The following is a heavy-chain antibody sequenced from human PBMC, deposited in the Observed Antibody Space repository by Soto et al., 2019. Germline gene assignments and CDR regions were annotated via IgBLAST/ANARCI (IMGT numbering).Heavy chain of an antibody. D-gene: IGHD3-9*01. CDR2: IYHSGST. V-gene: IGHV4-30-2*01. CDR3: ARAENYDILTGYFDY. Sequence: SETLSLTCAVSGGSISSGGYSWSWIRQPPGKGLEWIGYIYHSGSTYYNPSLKSRVTISVDRSKNQFSLKLSSVTAADTAVYYCARAENYDILTGYFDYWGQGTLVTVSS. J-gene: IGHJ4*02. CDR1: GGSISSGGYS.